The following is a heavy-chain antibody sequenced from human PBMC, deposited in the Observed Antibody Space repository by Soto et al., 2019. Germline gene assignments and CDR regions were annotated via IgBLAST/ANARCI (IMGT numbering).Heavy chain of an antibody. J-gene: IGHJ4*02. V-gene: IGHV4-31*04. CDR3: ARQGYSSSSNIGY. CDR2: TYYSGAT. CDR1: GGSISGGRYY. Sequence: QVRLQESGPGLVRPSQTLSLTCTVSGGSISGGRYYWIWIRQRPGEGLEWLGYTYYSGATYYNPSLKSRVAISLDTSKDQITLKVDSVTAADTAVYFCARQGYSSSSNIGYWGQGTLVTVSS. D-gene: IGHD6-6*01.